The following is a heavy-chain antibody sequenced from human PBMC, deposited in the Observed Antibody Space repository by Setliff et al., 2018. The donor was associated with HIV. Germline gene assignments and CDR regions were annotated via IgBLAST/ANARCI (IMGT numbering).Heavy chain of an antibody. D-gene: IGHD3-10*01. CDR2: VIPVFGEP. V-gene: IGHV1-69*13. J-gene: IGHJ4*02. CDR3: GRGVLYGLSEY. CDR1: GYTFLNYG. Sequence: SVKVSCKASGYTFLNYGFNWVRQAPGQGLEWVGSVIPVFGEPHYAQRFQGRVTITADRSSNTAYMEIMSLRSDDTATYYCGRGVLYGLSEYWGPGSLVTVSS.